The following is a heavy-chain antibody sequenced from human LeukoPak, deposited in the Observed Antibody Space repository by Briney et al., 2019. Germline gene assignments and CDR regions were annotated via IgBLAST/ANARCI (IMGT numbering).Heavy chain of an antibody. CDR3: ASAKDIVATRSLDY. Sequence: PGGSLRLSCAASGFIFGRDSMNWVRQAPGWGLEWISYISRDSDIRYYADSVRGRFHISRDNARNSLYLQMNSLRADDTAMYYCASAKDIVATRSLDYWGQGTLVTVSS. J-gene: IGHJ4*02. D-gene: IGHD5-12*01. V-gene: IGHV3-48*01. CDR2: ISRDSDIR. CDR1: GFIFGRDS.